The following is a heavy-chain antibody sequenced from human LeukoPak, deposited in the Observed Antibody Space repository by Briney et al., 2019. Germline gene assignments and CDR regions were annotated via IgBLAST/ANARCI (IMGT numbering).Heavy chain of an antibody. CDR3: AEVPSEYTSDDYFFDY. V-gene: IGHV1-69*13. Sequence: SVKVSCKASGDTFSNYAITWVRQAPGQGLEWMGGIIPMFGTAYYTQKFQGRVTITADESTTTAYMELRRLNSEDTAVYYCAEVPSEYTSDDYFFDYWGQGTLVTVSS. J-gene: IGHJ4*02. D-gene: IGHD1-1*01. CDR1: GDTFSNYA. CDR2: IIPMFGTA.